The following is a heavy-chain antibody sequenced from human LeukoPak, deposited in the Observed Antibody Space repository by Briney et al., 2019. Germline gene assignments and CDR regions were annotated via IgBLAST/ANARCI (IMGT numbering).Heavy chain of an antibody. J-gene: IGHJ6*03. CDR1: GGSISSYY. CDR2: IYTSGST. Sequence: SETLSLTCTVSGGSISSYYWSWIRQPAGKGLEWIGRIYTSGSTNYNPSLKSRVTMSVDTSKNQFSLKLSSVTAADTAVYYCARELGVGMDYYYYYMDVWGKGTTVTVSS. CDR3: ARELGVGMDYYYYYMDV. D-gene: IGHD3-3*01. V-gene: IGHV4-4*07.